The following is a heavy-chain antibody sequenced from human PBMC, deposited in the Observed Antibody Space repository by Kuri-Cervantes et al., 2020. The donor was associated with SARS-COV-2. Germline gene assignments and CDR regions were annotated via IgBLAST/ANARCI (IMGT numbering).Heavy chain of an antibody. CDR2: IYHSGST. V-gene: IGHV4-30-2*01. CDR1: GGSISSGGYS. Sequence: LRLSCAVSGGSISSGGYSWSWIRQPPGKGLDWIGYIYHSGSTYYNPSLKSRVTISVDRSKNQFSLKLSSVTAADTAVYYCARTGWFGENYYGMDVWGQGTTVTVSS. J-gene: IGHJ6*02. D-gene: IGHD3-10*01. CDR3: ARTGWFGENYYGMDV.